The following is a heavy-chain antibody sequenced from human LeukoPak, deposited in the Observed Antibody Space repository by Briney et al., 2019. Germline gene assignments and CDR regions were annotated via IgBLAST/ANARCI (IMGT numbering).Heavy chain of an antibody. Sequence: KPSETLSLTCTVSGGSISSYYWSWIRQPAGKGLEWIGRIYTSGSTNYNPSLKSRVTMSVDTSKNQFSLKLSSVTAADTAVYYCAGRRGYCSGGSCYNFDYWGQGTLVTVSS. CDR1: GGSISSYY. V-gene: IGHV4-4*07. CDR2: IYTSGST. J-gene: IGHJ4*02. CDR3: AGRRGYCSGGSCYNFDY. D-gene: IGHD2-15*01.